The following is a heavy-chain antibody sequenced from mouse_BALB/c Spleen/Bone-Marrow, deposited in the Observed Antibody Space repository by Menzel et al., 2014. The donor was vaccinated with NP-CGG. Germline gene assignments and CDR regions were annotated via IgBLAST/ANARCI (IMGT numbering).Heavy chain of an antibody. Sequence: DVKLMESGGGLAQPGGSRKLSCAASGFTFSSFGMHWVRQAPEKGLEWVAYISSGSSTIYYADTVKGRFTISRDNPKNTLFLQMTSLRSEDTAMYYCVRSYDSYAMAFWGQGTSVTVSS. CDR2: ISSGSSTI. CDR1: GFTFSSFG. CDR3: VRSYDSYAMAF. J-gene: IGHJ4*01. V-gene: IGHV5-17*02. D-gene: IGHD2-10*02.